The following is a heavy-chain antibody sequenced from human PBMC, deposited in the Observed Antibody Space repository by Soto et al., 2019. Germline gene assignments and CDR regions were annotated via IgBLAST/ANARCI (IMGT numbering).Heavy chain of an antibody. J-gene: IGHJ4*01. D-gene: IGHD3-9*01. Sequence: EVQLLESGGGLEQPGGSLRLSCAASGFTFSNYFMIWVRQAPGKGLEWVSGISGSGDRTEYADSVKGRFTISRDNYKKTLYLQMSSPRAEDTAVYYCAKVMFPGIDMNFEYWGHGTLVTVSS. CDR2: ISGSGDRT. CDR3: AKVMFPGIDMNFEY. CDR1: GFTFSNYF. V-gene: IGHV3-23*01.